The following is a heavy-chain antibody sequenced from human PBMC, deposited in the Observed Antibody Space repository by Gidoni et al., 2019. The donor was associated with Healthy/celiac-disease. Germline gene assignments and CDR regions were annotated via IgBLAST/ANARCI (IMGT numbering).Heavy chain of an antibody. Sequence: QVQLVESGGGVVQPGRSLRPSCAAPGFTFSSYAMHWVRQAPGKGLEWVAVISYDGSNKYYADSVKGRFTNSRDNSKNTLYLQMNSLRAEDTAVYYCARPGYSGYDYDYWGQGTLVTVSS. CDR1: GFTFSSYA. CDR2: ISYDGSNK. J-gene: IGHJ4*02. V-gene: IGHV3-30-3*01. D-gene: IGHD5-12*01. CDR3: ARPGYSGYDYDY.